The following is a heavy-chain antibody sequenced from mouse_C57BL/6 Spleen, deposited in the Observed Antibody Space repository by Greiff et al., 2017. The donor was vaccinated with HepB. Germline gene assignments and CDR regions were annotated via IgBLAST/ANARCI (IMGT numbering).Heavy chain of an antibody. J-gene: IGHJ2*01. Sequence: QVQLQQPGAELVKPGASVKVSCKASGYAFTNYLIEWVKQRPGQGLEWIGVINPGSGGTNYNEKFKGKATLTADKSSSTAYMQLSSLTSEDSAVYFCARSDWVIWGQGTTLTVSS. V-gene: IGHV1-54*01. CDR1: GYAFTNYL. D-gene: IGHD4-1*01. CDR3: ARSDWVI. CDR2: INPGSGGT.